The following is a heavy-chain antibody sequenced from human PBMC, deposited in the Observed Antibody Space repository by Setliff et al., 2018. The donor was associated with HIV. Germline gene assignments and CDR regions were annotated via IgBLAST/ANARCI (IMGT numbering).Heavy chain of an antibody. Sequence: GGSLRLSCAASGFTFSSYGMHWVRQAPGKGLEWVAVISYDGSNKYYADSVKGRFTISRDNSKNTLYLQMNSLRAEDTAVYYCAKEIWVGATQSSGVDPWGQGTLVTVSS. D-gene: IGHD1-26*01. J-gene: IGHJ5*02. CDR3: AKEIWVGATQSSGVDP. CDR2: ISYDGSNK. CDR1: GFTFSSYG. V-gene: IGHV3-30*18.